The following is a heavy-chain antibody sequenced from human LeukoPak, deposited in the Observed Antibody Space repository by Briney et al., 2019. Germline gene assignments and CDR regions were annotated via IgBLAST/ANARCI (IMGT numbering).Heavy chain of an antibody. J-gene: IGHJ4*02. CDR1: GFTFSTYW. CDR2: INSDGSRT. D-gene: IGHD4-17*01. V-gene: IGHV3-74*01. Sequence: PGGSLRLSCAASGFTFSTYWMHWVRQAPGKGLVWVSRINSDGSRTTYADSVKGQFTISRDNAKNSLYLQMNSLRAEDTAVYYCARDKSYGDSEDYWGQGTLVTVSS. CDR3: ARDKSYGDSEDY.